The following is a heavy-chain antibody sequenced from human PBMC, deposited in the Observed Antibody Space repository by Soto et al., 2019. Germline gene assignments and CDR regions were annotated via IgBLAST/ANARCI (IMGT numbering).Heavy chain of an antibody. D-gene: IGHD6-19*01. V-gene: IGHV4-39*01. CDR2: IYYSGST. CDR1: GGSISSSSYY. CDR3: ARRGYSSGWYFDY. J-gene: IGHJ4*02. Sequence: SETLSLTCTVSGGSISSSSYYWGWIRQPPGKGLEWIGSIYYSGSTYYNPSLKSRVTISVDTSKNQFSLKLSSVTAADTAVYYCARRGYSSGWYFDYWGQGTLVTVSS.